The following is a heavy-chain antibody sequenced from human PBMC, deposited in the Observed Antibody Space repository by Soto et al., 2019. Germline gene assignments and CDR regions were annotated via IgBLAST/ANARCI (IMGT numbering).Heavy chain of an antibody. CDR2: IYHSGST. Sequence: SETLSLTCAVSGGSISTSNWWSWVRQPPGKGLEWIGEIYHSGSTNYNVSLKSRVTISVDKSKNQFSLKLSSVTAADTAVYYCARKGYSSSSGFDSWGQGTLVTVSS. D-gene: IGHD6-6*01. J-gene: IGHJ4*02. CDR3: ARKGYSSSSGFDS. CDR1: GGSISTSNW. V-gene: IGHV4-4*02.